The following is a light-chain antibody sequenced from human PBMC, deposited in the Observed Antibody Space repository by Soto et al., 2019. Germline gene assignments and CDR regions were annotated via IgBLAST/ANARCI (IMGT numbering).Light chain of an antibody. CDR2: GAT. J-gene: IGKJ1*01. V-gene: IGKV3-15*01. Sequence: IVFTQSPATLSLSPGERATLSCRSSQTVSSYLLWYQQKPGQAPRLLIHGATTRATGIPARFSGSGSGTEFTLTISSLQSEDFAVYYCQQYNNWPRTFGQGTKVDIK. CDR3: QQYNNWPRT. CDR1: QTVSSY.